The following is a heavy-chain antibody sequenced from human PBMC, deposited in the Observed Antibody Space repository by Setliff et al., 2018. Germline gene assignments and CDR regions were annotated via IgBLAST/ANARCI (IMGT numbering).Heavy chain of an antibody. J-gene: IGHJ3*02. Sequence: GGSLRLSCVPSGFIFSDYHMSWIRQAPGKGLDWVAYISGSGNTIYYADSVKGRFTISRDKHLLYLQMNSLRAEDTAVYYCARPGGGWRSFDIWGQGTVVTVSS. CDR3: ARPGGGWRSFDI. CDR1: GFIFSDYH. V-gene: IGHV3-11*04. CDR2: ISGSGNTI. D-gene: IGHD2-15*01.